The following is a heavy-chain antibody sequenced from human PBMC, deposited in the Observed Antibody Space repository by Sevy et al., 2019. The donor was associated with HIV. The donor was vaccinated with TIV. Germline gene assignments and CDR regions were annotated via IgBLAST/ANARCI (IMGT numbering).Heavy chain of an antibody. J-gene: IGHJ4*02. V-gene: IGHV3-21*01. Sequence: GGSLRLSCAASGFSFSSYSMNWVRQAPGKGLEWVSCISSSTYIYYADSVKGRFTIYRDKAKNSLYLQMNGLRARETAVYYCARAPYSSSFFYFDYWGQGTLVTVSS. CDR1: GFSFSSYS. CDR3: ARAPYSSSFFYFDY. D-gene: IGHD6-13*01. CDR2: ISSSTYI.